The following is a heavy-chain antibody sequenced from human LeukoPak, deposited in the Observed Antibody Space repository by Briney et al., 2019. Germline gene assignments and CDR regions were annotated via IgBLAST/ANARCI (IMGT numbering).Heavy chain of an antibody. J-gene: IGHJ4*02. Sequence: PGASVRVSCKTSGYTFSNFAMHWVRQAPGQRLEWMGWIDAGDGNTKYSQKFQGRVTITRDTSASTAYMELSSLRSEDTAVYYCARDPGGGNPYYFDYWGQGTLVTVSS. CDR3: ARDPGGGNPYYFDY. V-gene: IGHV1-3*01. CDR2: IDAGDGNT. D-gene: IGHD4-23*01. CDR1: GYTFSNFA.